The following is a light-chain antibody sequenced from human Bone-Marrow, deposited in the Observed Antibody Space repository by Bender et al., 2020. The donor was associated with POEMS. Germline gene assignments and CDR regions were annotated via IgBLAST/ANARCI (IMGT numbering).Light chain of an antibody. CDR1: SSDVGGYDH. CDR2: GVN. Sequence: QSALTQPASVSGSPGQSITISCSGTSSDVGGYDHVSWYRQHPGRAPKLMIYGVNHRPSGVSNRFSGSKAGNTASLTISGLQAEDEAEYYCSSYTSSSTWMFGGGTRLTVL. CDR3: SSYTSSSTWM. V-gene: IGLV2-14*03. J-gene: IGLJ3*02.